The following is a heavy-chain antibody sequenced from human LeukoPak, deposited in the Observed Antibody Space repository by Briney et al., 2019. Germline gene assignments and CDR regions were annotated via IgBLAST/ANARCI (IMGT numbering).Heavy chain of an antibody. CDR1: GFIFSTYS. CDR3: ARGGGYCSSTSCYTGLIRGWFDP. Sequence: GGSLRLSCAASGFIFSTYSMNWVRQAPGKGLEWVSAISSDSNYIYYADSVKGRFTISRDNAKNSLYLQMNSLRAEDTAVYYCARGGGYCSSTSCYTGLIRGWFDPWGQGTLVTVSS. V-gene: IGHV3-21*04. J-gene: IGHJ5*02. D-gene: IGHD2-2*02. CDR2: ISSDSNYI.